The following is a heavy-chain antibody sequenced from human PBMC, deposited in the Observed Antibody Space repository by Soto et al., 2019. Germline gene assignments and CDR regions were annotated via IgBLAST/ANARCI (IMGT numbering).Heavy chain of an antibody. CDR3: TRAPLRCSGGSCYSADA. Sequence: GSLRLSCAASGFTFSDHYMDWVRQAPGKGLEWVGRTRNKANSYTTEYAASVKGRFFISRDDSKSIAFLQMNNLETEDTAVYYCTRAPLRCSGGSCYSADAWGQGTLVTVSS. D-gene: IGHD2-15*01. V-gene: IGHV3-72*01. CDR2: TRNKANSYTT. J-gene: IGHJ5*02. CDR1: GFTFSDHY.